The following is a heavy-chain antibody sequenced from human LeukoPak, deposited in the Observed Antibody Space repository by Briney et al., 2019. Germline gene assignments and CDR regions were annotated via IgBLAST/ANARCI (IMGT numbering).Heavy chain of an antibody. CDR1: GFPFSSYA. D-gene: IGHD2-15*01. J-gene: IGHJ6*02. CDR2: ISDSGGST. CDR3: VRGYSFGPYGMDV. V-gene: IGHV3-64D*09. Sequence: GGSLRLSCSASGFPFSSYAMHWVRQAPGRGLEYVSAISDSGGSTYYADSVKGRFTISRDNSKNTLYLQMSRLRAEDTAVYFCVRGYSFGPYGMDVWGQGTTVTVSS.